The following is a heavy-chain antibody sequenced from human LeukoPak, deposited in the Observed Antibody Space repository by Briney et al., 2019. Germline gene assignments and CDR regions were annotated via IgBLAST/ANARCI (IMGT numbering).Heavy chain of an antibody. V-gene: IGHV4-59*02. CDR3: ARETYGIAVAGLNATDAFDI. D-gene: IGHD6-19*01. Sequence: PSETLSLTCTISGGSVSDYYWSWIRQSPGKGLEWIGYIYHTGSTSYSPSLKSRVTISVDTSKNQFSLKLSSVTAADTAVYYCARETYGIAVAGLNATDAFDIWGQGTMVTVSS. CDR1: GGSVSDYY. CDR2: IYHTGST. J-gene: IGHJ3*02.